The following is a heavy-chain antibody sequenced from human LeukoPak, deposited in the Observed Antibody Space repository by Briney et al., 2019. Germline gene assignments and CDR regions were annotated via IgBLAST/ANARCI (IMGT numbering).Heavy chain of an antibody. CDR1: GFTFSSYS. V-gene: IGHV3-48*04. Sequence: PGGSLRLSCAASGFTFSSYSVNWVRQAPGKGLEWISYISSSGTTIFYADSVKGRFTISRDNAKNSLFLQMDSLRVEDSAFYYCVRSFGFDPWGQGTLVTVSS. CDR2: ISSSGTTI. CDR3: VRSFGFDP. J-gene: IGHJ5*02.